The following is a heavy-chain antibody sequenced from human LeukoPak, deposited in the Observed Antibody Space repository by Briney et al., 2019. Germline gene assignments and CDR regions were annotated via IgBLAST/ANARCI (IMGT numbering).Heavy chain of an antibody. V-gene: IGHV3-53*01. CDR1: GFTVSSNY. CDR2: IYSGGST. Sequence: GGSLRLSCAASGFTVSSNYMSWVRQAPGKGLERVSVIYSGGSTYYADSVKGRFTISRDNSKNTLYLQMNSLRPDDSAVYYCVKDLGSAITSALALDVWGQGTTVTVSS. J-gene: IGHJ6*02. D-gene: IGHD2-15*01. CDR3: VKDLGSAITSALALDV.